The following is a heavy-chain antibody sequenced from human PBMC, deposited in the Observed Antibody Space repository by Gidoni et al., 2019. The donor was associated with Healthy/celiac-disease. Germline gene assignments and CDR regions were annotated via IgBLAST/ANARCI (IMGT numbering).Heavy chain of an antibody. J-gene: IGHJ5*02. V-gene: IGHV3-74*01. D-gene: IGHD5-18*01. CDR2: INSDGSST. CDR3: ARLAGIQLWFPPSWFDP. Sequence: EVQLVESGGGLVQPGGSVRLPCAASGCTFSSYWMHWVGQAPGKGLVWVSRINSDGSSTSYADSVKGRFTISRDNAKNTLYLQMNSLRAEDTAVYYCARLAGIQLWFPPSWFDPWGQGTLVTVSS. CDR1: GCTFSSYW.